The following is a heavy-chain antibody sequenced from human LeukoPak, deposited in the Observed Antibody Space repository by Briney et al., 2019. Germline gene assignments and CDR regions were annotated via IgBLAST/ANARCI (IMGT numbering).Heavy chain of an antibody. J-gene: IGHJ5*02. V-gene: IGHV4-59*08. CDR1: GGSISSYY. Sequence: SDTLSLTCTVSGGSISSYYWSWLRQPPGKGLEWIGYIYYSGSTNYNPSLKNRVTISVDTSKNQFSLKLSSVTAADTAVYYCARHPRFGFDPWGQGTLVTVSS. D-gene: IGHD3-10*01. CDR2: IYYSGST. CDR3: ARHPRFGFDP.